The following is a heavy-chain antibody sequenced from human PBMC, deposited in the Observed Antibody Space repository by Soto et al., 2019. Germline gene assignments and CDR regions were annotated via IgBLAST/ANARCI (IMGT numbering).Heavy chain of an antibody. Sequence: GASVKVSCKASGYTFTGYYLHWVRQAPGQGLEWMGWINPYSGGINYAQKLEAGVTMTRDTSISTVYMELRGLRSDDTAVYYCARGEKTGYQIAHKSYYGMDVWGQGTTVTVSS. CDR3: ARGEKTGYQIAHKSYYGMDV. CDR2: INPYSGGI. D-gene: IGHD3-9*01. J-gene: IGHJ6*02. V-gene: IGHV1-2*02. CDR1: GYTFTGYY.